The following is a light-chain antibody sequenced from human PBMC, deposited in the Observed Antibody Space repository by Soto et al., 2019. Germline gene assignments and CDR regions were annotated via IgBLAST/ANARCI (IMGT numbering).Light chain of an antibody. V-gene: IGKV3-20*01. CDR1: RSVSRNF. CDR2: SAP. J-gene: IGKJ1*01. Sequence: IVLTQAPGTLSFSPGEKATLSFRASRSVSRNFLAWYHQKPGQAPRLLMQSAPSGATGIPDRVSGSGSGTDFNLTISRLEPEDFGVYYCQQYASSPRTFGQGTKVDI. CDR3: QQYASSPRT.